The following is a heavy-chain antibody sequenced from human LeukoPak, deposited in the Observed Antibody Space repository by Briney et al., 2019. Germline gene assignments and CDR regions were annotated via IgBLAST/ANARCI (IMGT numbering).Heavy chain of an antibody. V-gene: IGHV3-11*06. CDR1: GFTFSDYY. CDR3: AREKSGTTSYYSDY. Sequence: GGSLRLSCAASGFTFSDYYMSWIRQAPGKGLEWVSYISSSSSYTNYADSVKGRFTISRDNAKNSLYLQMNSLRAEDTAVYYCAREKSGTTSYYSDYWGQGTLVTVPS. D-gene: IGHD1-1*01. CDR2: ISSSSSYT. J-gene: IGHJ4*02.